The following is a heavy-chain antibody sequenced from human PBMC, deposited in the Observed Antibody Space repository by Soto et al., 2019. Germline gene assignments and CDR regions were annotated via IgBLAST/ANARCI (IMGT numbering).Heavy chain of an antibody. CDR1: GGTLANYA. V-gene: IGHV1-69*01. CDR3: AIGHSYGPFDL. Sequence: QVQLVQSGAEVKNPGASVRVSCKAHGGTLANYAINWVRQAPGQGLEWMGGTIPLLSTPTYARKFQGRVSIIADESANTAYMDLSSLSSDDTAVYFFAIGHSYGPFDLWGHGTLVSVSS. D-gene: IGHD5-18*01. J-gene: IGHJ5*02. CDR2: TIPLLSTP.